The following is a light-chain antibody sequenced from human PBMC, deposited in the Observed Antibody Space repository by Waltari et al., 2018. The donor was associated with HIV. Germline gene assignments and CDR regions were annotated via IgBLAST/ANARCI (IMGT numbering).Light chain of an antibody. Sequence: NFILTQSHSVSESPGKTVTISCTRSSGGIGSTYIQWYQQRPGRSPDTVIYEDSQRPSGVPNRFSGSVDSSSNPASLTISGLKTEDEADYFCQSYDGTTVVFGGGTRLTVL. J-gene: IGLJ2*01. CDR3: QSYDGTTVV. V-gene: IGLV6-57*01. CDR2: EDS. CDR1: SGGIGSTY.